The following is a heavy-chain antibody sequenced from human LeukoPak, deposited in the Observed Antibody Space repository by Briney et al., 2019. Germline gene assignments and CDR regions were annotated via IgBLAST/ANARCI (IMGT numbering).Heavy chain of an antibody. D-gene: IGHD5-12*01. V-gene: IGHV4-4*09. CDR2: IYTSGST. Sequence: PSETLSLTCTVSGGSISSYYWSWIRQPPGKGLEWIGYIYTSGSTNYNPSLKSRVTISVDTSKNQFSLKLSSVTAADTAVYYCARHAGGYSGTDYYYYYYMDVWGKGTTVTVS. J-gene: IGHJ6*03. CDR1: GGSISSYY. CDR3: ARHAGGYSGTDYYYYYYMDV.